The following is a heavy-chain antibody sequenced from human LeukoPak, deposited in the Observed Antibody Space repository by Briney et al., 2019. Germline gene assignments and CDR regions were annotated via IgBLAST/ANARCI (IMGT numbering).Heavy chain of an antibody. Sequence: GGSLRLSCAASGFTLRSYDMSWVRQAPGEGLEWVAATSGSGANTYYADSVKGRFTISRDNSQNTLYLQMDSLRAEDTAVYYCAKEYSGYDFDYWGQGTLVTVSS. CDR1: GFTLRSYD. V-gene: IGHV3-23*01. CDR2: TSGSGANT. D-gene: IGHD5-12*01. J-gene: IGHJ4*02. CDR3: AKEYSGYDFDY.